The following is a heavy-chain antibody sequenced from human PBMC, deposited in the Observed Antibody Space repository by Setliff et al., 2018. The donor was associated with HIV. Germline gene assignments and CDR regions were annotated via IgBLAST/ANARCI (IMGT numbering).Heavy chain of an antibody. CDR1: GYTFTDYY. CDR3: ASKVHCTNGVCLDAFDI. V-gene: IGHV1-2*05. CDR2: INPNGGGT. D-gene: IGHD2-8*01. Sequence: ASVKVSCKASGYTFTDYYIHWVRQAPGQGLEWMGRINPNGGGTNYVQKFQGRVTMTRDRSVSTAYMELSRLRSDDTGVYYCASKVHCTNGVCLDAFDIWGQGTMVTVSS. J-gene: IGHJ3*02.